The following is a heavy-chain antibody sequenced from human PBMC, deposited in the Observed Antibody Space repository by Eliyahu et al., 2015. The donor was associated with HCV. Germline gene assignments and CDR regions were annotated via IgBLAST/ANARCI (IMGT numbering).Heavy chain of an antibody. CDR3: AREGGDYCSVGNCFFLY. J-gene: IGHJ4*02. Sequence: QVQLVQSGAEVKKPGSSVKVSCKASGGTFSRYAISWVRQAPGRGLVGWGGGIIPIFGTPNYAQKFQGRVTITADESTSTAYMELSSLKSEDTAVYYCAREGGDYCSVGNCFFLYWGQGTLVTVSS. CDR2: IIPIFGTP. D-gene: IGHD2-15*01. CDR1: GGTFSRYA. V-gene: IGHV1-69*01.